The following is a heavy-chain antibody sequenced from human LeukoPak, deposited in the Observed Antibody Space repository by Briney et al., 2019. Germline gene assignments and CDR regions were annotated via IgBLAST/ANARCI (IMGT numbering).Heavy chain of an antibody. CDR2: ISACNGNT. J-gene: IGHJ4*02. V-gene: IGHV1-18*01. CDR1: GDTFTSYG. CDR3: AREKRDGYNKRFDY. D-gene: IGHD5-24*01. Sequence: ASVKVSCKASGDTFTSYGISWVRQAPGQGLEWMGWISACNGNTNYAQKLQGRVTMTTDTSTSTAYMELRSLRSDDTAVYYCAREKRDGYNKRFDYWGQGTLVTVSS.